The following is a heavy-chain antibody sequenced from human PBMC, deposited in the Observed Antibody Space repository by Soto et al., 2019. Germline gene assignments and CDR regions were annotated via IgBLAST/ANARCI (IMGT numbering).Heavy chain of an antibody. J-gene: IGHJ4*02. D-gene: IGHD3-22*01. V-gene: IGHV3-23*01. CDR1: GFTFSSYA. Sequence: GGSLRLSCAASGFTFSSYAMSWVRQAPGKGLEWVSAISGSGGSTYYADAVKGRFTISRDNSKNTLYLQMNSLRAEDTAVYYCAKDHPHGGDSSGYYYVGTSYYFDYWGQGTLVTVSS. CDR2: ISGSGGST. CDR3: AKDHPHGGDSSGYYYVGTSYYFDY.